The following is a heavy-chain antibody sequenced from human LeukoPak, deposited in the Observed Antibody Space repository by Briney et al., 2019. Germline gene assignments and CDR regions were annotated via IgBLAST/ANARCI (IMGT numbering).Heavy chain of an antibody. V-gene: IGHV1-18*04. CDR2: ISAYNGNT. Sequence: ASVKVSCKASGYTFTGYYMHWVRQAPGQGLEWMGWISAYNGNTNYAQKLQGRVTMTTDTSTSTAYMELRSLRSDDTAVYYCARAGSNWFDPWGQGTLVTVSS. J-gene: IGHJ5*02. CDR3: ARAGSNWFDP. D-gene: IGHD3-10*01. CDR1: GYTFTGYY.